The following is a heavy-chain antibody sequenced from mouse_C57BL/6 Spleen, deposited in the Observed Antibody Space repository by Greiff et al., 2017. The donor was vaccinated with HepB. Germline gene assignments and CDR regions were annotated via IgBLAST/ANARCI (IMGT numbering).Heavy chain of an antibody. CDR3: ARDSPYGNYGYWYFDV. CDR1: GFTFSSYA. CDR2: ISDGGSYT. D-gene: IGHD2-1*01. V-gene: IGHV5-4*01. J-gene: IGHJ1*03. Sequence: EVQVVESGGGLVKPGGSLKLSCAASGFTFSSYAMSWVRQTPEKRLEWVATISDGGSYTYYPDNVKGRFTISRDNAKNNLYLQMSHLKSEDTAMYYCARDSPYGNYGYWYFDVWGTGTTVTVSS.